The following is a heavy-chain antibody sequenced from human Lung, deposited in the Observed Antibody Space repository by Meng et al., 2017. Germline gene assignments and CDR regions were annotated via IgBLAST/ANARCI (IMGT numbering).Heavy chain of an antibody. D-gene: IGHD4-11*01. CDR2: INHSGST. V-gene: IGHV4-34*01. CDR1: GGSFSDYY. Sequence: VQLPQWGAGLLKPSETRSPTCVVSGGSFSDYYWSWIRQPPGKGLEWIGEINHSGSTNYNPSLESRATISVDTSQNNLSLKLSSVTAADSAVYYCARGPTTMAHDFDYWGQGTLVTVSS. CDR3: ARGPTTMAHDFDY. J-gene: IGHJ4*02.